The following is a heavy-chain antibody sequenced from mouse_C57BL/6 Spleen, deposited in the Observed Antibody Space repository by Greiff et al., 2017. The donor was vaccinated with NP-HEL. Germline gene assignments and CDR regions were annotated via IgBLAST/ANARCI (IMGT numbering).Heavy chain of an antibody. J-gene: IGHJ1*03. CDR1: GFTFSDYY. Sequence: EVKLVESGGGLVQPGGSLKLSCAASGFTFSDYYMYWVRQTPEKRLEWVAYISNGGGSTYYPDTVKGRFTISRDNAKNTLYLQMSRLKSEDTAMYYGARQGAHYYGSSYWYFDVWGTGTTVTVSS. CDR2: ISNGGGST. CDR3: ARQGAHYYGSSYWYFDV. V-gene: IGHV5-12*01. D-gene: IGHD1-1*01.